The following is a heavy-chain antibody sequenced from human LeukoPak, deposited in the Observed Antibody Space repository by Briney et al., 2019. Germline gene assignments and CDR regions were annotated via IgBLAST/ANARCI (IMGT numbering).Heavy chain of an antibody. CDR1: GFTFNYYS. CDR3: AKDILDF. J-gene: IGHJ4*02. D-gene: IGHD3-9*01. Sequence: GGSLRLSCAVSGFTFNYYSISWVRQAPGKGLEWVATIKEDTTTKYYADSLKGRFTVSRDNADNSLALQMNSLRAEDTAVYYCAKDILDFWGQGTLVTVSS. V-gene: IGHV3-7*03. CDR2: IKEDTTTK.